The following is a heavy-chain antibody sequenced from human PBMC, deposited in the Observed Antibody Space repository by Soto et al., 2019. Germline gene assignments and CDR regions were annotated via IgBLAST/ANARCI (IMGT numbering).Heavy chain of an antibody. CDR1: GFTFSSYA. CDR3: ARQRDGREGDY. CDR2: TSGSGGST. Sequence: EVQLLESGGGLVQPGGSLRLSCAASGFTFSSYAMNWVRQAPGKGLEWVSVTSGSGGSTYYADSVKGRFTVSRDNSKNTLYLQMNSLRAEDTAVYYCARQRDGREGDYWGQGTLVTVSS. D-gene: IGHD1-26*01. V-gene: IGHV3-23*01. J-gene: IGHJ4*02.